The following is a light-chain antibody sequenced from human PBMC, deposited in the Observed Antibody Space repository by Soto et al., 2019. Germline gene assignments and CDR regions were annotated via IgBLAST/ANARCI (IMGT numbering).Light chain of an antibody. J-gene: IGKJ1*01. V-gene: IGKV1-39*01. CDR2: AAS. Sequence: QLTQSPSSLSASVGDRVTITCRASQGISTYLNWYQQKPGKAPELLIYAASSLQSGVPSRFSGSGSGTDFTLTISSLQPEDFATYYCQQSFSSLWTFGQGTKVDIK. CDR3: QQSFSSLWT. CDR1: QGISTY.